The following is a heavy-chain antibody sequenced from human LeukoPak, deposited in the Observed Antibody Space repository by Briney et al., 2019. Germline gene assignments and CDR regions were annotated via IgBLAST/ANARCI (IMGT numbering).Heavy chain of an antibody. CDR1: GLIFSSYE. V-gene: IGHV3-48*03. CDR2: ITGRDSTT. CDR3: ARQAVTMVVANAFVV. Sequence: HGGSPRLSCAVPGLIFSSYEMNWVRQAPGKGLEWVSYITGRDSTTYYADSVKGRFTISRDSANNSLYLQMNSLRPEDTAVYYCARQAVTMVVANAFVVWGQSTRLTVSS. J-gene: IGHJ3*01. D-gene: IGHD3-10*01.